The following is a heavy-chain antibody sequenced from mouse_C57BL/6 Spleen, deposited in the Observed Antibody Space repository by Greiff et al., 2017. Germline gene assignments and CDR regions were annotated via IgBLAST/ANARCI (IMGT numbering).Heavy chain of an antibody. CDR2: IYPGSGNT. D-gene: IGHD1-1*01. Sequence: VQLQQSGPELVKPGASVKISCKASGYSFTSYYIHWVKQRPGQGLEWIGWIYPGSGNTKYNEKFKGKATLTADTSSSTAYMQLSSLTSEDSAVYYCARYNYGSSYDYFDYWGQGTLSQSPQ. J-gene: IGHJ2*01. V-gene: IGHV1-66*01. CDR1: GYSFTSYY. CDR3: ARYNYGSSYDYFDY.